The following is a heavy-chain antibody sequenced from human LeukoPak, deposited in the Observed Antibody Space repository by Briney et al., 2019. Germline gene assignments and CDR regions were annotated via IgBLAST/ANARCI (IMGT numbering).Heavy chain of an antibody. Sequence: SETLSLTCRVSGASVSNYYWSWIRQSPGKGLEWIGFFHYSGSTNYNPSLNSRVTTSIDTSMNQLSLTLVSVTAADTAVYYCARHYYYVSSGLFHYWGQGTLVTVSS. CDR2: FHYSGST. CDR1: GASVSNYY. CDR3: ARHYYYVSSGLFHY. D-gene: IGHD3-22*01. J-gene: IGHJ4*02. V-gene: IGHV4-59*08.